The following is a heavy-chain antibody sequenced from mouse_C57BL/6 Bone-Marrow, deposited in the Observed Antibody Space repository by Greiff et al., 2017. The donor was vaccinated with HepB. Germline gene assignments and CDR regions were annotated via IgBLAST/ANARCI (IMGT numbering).Heavy chain of an antibody. J-gene: IGHJ4*01. CDR3: ARSITTDAMDY. D-gene: IGHD1-1*01. CDR1: GYTFTDYY. V-gene: IGHV1-76*01. Sequence: QVQLKESGAELVRPGASVKLSCKASGYTFTDYYINWVKQRPGQGLEWIARIYPGSGNTYYNEKFKGKATLTAEKSSSTAYMQLSSLTSEDSAIYFCARSITTDAMDYWGQGTSVTVSS. CDR2: IYPGSGNT.